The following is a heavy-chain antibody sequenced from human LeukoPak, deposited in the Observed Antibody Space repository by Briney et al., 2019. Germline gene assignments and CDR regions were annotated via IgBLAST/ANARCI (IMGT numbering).Heavy chain of an antibody. J-gene: IGHJ3*02. CDR1: GFTFDDYA. V-gene: IGHV3-9*01. CDR2: ISWNSGSI. CDR3: ARDYVHGDHSTYAFDI. Sequence: GGSLRLSCAASGFTFDDYAMHWVRQAPGKGLEWVSGISWNSGSIGYADSVKGRFTISRDNAKNSLYLQMNSLRAEDTAVYYCARDYVHGDHSTYAFDIWGQGTMVTVSS. D-gene: IGHD4-17*01.